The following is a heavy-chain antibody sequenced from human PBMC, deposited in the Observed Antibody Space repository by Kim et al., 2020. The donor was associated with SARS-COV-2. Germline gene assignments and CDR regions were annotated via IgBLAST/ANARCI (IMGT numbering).Heavy chain of an antibody. CDR1: GFTFSSYA. CDR3: AKDRGLPLRYCSGGSCPGGGYYGMDV. Sequence: GGSLRLSCAASGFTFSSYAMHWVRQAPGKGLEWVAVISYDGSNKYYADSVKGRFTISRDNAKNTLYLQMNSLRAEDTAVYHCAKDRGLPLRYCSGGSCPGGGYYGMDVWGQGTTVTVSS. D-gene: IGHD2-15*01. V-gene: IGHV3-30*04. J-gene: IGHJ6*02. CDR2: ISYDGSNK.